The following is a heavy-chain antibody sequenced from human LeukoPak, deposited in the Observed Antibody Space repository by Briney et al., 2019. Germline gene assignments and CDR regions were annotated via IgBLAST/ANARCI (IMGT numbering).Heavy chain of an antibody. Sequence: PGGSLRLSCAASGFTVSSNYMSWVRQAPGKGLEWVSVIYSGGSTYYSDSVTGRFTISRDNSKNTLYLQMNSLRAEDTAVYYCARGGDGYNYFDYWGQGTLVTASS. CDR1: GFTVSSNY. V-gene: IGHV3-66*02. CDR3: ARGGDGYNYFDY. J-gene: IGHJ4*02. CDR2: IYSGGST. D-gene: IGHD5-24*01.